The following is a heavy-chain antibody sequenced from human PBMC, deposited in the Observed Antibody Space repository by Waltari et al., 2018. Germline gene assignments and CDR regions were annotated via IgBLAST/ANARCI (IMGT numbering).Heavy chain of an antibody. D-gene: IGHD5-12*01. CDR2: INHSGST. J-gene: IGHJ3*02. Sequence: QVQLQQWGAGLLKPSETLSLTCAVYGGSFSGYYWSWIRQPPGKGLEWIGEINHSGSTNYNPSLKSRVTISVDTSKNQFSLKLSSLRSEDTAVYYCASGATIPDAFDIWGQGTMVTVSS. CDR3: ASGATIPDAFDI. V-gene: IGHV4-34*01. CDR1: GGSFSGYY.